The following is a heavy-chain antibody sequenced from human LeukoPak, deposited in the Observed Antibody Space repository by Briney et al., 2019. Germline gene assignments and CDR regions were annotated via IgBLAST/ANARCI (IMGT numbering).Heavy chain of an antibody. V-gene: IGHV1-2*02. D-gene: IGHD3-10*01. J-gene: IGHJ5*02. CDR2: INPNSGGT. CDR3: ASFPYYYGSGSYYTRST. Sequence: ASVKVSCKASGYTFTGYYMHWVRQAPGQGLEWMGWINPNSGGTNYAQKFQGRVTMTRDTSISTAYMELSRLRSDDTAVYYCASFPYYYGSGSYYTRSTWGQGTRVTVSS. CDR1: GYTFTGYY.